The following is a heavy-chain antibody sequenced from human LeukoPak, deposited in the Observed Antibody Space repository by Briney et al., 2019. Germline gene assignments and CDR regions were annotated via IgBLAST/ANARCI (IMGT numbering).Heavy chain of an antibody. CDR1: GYTFTSYA. D-gene: IGHD3-10*01. CDR2: INAGNGNT. V-gene: IGHV1-3*01. CDR3: AREYYGSGSYYFDD. Sequence: ASVKVSCKASGYTFTSYAMHWVRQAPGQRLEWMGWINAGNGNTKYSQKFRGRITITRDTSASTAYMDLNNLRSEDTAVYYCAREYYGSGSYYFDDWGQGTLVTVSS. J-gene: IGHJ4*02.